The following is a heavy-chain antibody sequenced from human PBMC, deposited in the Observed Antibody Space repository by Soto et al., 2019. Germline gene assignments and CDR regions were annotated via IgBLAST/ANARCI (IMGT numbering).Heavy chain of an antibody. CDR3: ARGLRMVRGFPPTPVVY. D-gene: IGHD3-10*01. J-gene: IGHJ4*02. Sequence: SETLSLTCAVYGGSFSGYYWSWIRQPPGKGLEWIGEINHSGSTNYNPSLKSRVTISVDTSKNQFSLKLGSVTAADTAVYYCARGLRMVRGFPPTPVVYWGQGTLVTVSS. V-gene: IGHV4-34*01. CDR1: GGSFSGYY. CDR2: INHSGST.